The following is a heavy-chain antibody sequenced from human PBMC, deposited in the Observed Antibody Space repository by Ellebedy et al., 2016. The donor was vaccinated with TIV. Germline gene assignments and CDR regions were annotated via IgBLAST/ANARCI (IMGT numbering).Heavy chain of an antibody. V-gene: IGHV3-11*01. CDR2: ISTGSSDI. J-gene: IGHJ4*02. Sequence: GGSLRLSCAASGFTFRDSYMTWIRQAPGKGLEWISYISTGSSDISYADSVKGRFTISRDDAKNSLYLQMNSLRAEDTAVYYCAVSERAPAYWGQGTLVIVSS. CDR3: AVSERAPAY. CDR1: GFTFRDSY.